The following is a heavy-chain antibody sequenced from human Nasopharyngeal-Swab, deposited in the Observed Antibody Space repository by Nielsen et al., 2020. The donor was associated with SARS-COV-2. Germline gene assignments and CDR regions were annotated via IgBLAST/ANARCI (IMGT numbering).Heavy chain of an antibody. V-gene: IGHV4-4*07. Sequence: SETLSLTCTVSGGSISSYYWSWIRQPAGKGLEWIGRIYTSGSTNYNPSLKSRVTMSVDTSKNQFSLKLGSVTAADTAVYYCARDRVVVAATWFDYWGQGTLVTVSS. CDR1: GGSISSYY. CDR2: IYTSGST. D-gene: IGHD2-15*01. CDR3: ARDRVVVAATWFDY. J-gene: IGHJ4*02.